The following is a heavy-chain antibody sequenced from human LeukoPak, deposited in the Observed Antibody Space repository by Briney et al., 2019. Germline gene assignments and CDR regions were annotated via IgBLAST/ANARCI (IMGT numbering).Heavy chain of an antibody. Sequence: SETLSLTCTVSGGSISSGDYCWSWIRQPPGKGLEWIGYIYYSGSTYYNPSLKSRVTISVDTSKNQFSLKLSSVTAADTAVYYCARESAGTLSAGMDVWGQGTTVTVSS. D-gene: IGHD1-1*01. CDR2: IYYSGST. CDR1: GGSISSGDYC. CDR3: ARESAGTLSAGMDV. J-gene: IGHJ6*02. V-gene: IGHV4-30-4*01.